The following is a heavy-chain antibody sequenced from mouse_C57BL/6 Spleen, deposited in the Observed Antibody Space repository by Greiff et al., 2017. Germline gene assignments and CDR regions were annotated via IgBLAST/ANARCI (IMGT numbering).Heavy chain of an antibody. CDR2: ISGGGGNT. D-gene: IGHD2-5*01. CDR3: ARRAVNGAFLDY. Sequence: EVKVEESGGGLVKPGGSLKLSCAASGFTFSSYTLSWVRPTPETRLEWVATISGGGGNTYYPDSVKGRFTISRDNAKNTLYLQMSSLRSEDTALYYCARRAVNGAFLDYWGQGTTLTVSS. J-gene: IGHJ2*01. CDR1: GFTFSSYT. V-gene: IGHV5-9*01.